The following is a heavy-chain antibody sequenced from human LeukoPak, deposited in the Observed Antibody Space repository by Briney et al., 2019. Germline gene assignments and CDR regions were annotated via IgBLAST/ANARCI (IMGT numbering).Heavy chain of an antibody. CDR1: GFTFSSYA. CDR2: SGSAGNT. J-gene: IGHJ4*02. Sequence: PGWSLRLSCAASGFTFSSYAMSWVRQAPGKGLEWVSTSGSAGNTYYADSVKGRFTISRDNSKNTLYLQMNSLRAEDTAVYYCAKRSPYYFDYWGQGTLVTVSS. CDR3: AKRSPYYFDY. V-gene: IGHV3-23*01.